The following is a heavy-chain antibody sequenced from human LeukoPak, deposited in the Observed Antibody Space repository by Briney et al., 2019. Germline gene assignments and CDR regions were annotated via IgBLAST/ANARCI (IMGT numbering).Heavy chain of an antibody. V-gene: IGHV3-73*01. CDR3: TRDTVYYGSGSYLDY. CDR2: IRSKANSYAT. D-gene: IGHD3-10*01. CDR1: GFTFSGSA. Sequence: GGSLRLSCAASGFTFSGSAIHWVRQASGKGLKWVGRIRSKANSYATAYAASVKGRFTISRDDSKNTAYLQMNSLKTEDTAVYYCTRDTVYYGSGSYLDYWGQGTLVTVSS. J-gene: IGHJ4*02.